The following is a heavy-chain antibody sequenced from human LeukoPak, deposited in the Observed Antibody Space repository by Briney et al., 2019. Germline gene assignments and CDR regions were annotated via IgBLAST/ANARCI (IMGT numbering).Heavy chain of an antibody. CDR1: GGSISSGSYY. CDR2: INHSGST. J-gene: IGHJ6*03. V-gene: IGHV4-39*07. D-gene: IGHD3-10*01. CDR3: ARLESFIGYYGSGSPRLKYYYYMDV. Sequence: PSETLSLTCTVSGGSISSGSYYWTWIRQPPGKGLEWIGEINHSGSTNYNPSLKSRVTISVDTSKNQFSLKLSSVTAADTAVYYCARLESFIGYYGSGSPRLKYYYYMDVWGKGTTVTISS.